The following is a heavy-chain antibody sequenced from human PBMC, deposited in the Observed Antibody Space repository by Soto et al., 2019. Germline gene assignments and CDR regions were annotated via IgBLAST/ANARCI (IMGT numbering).Heavy chain of an antibody. V-gene: IGHV1-2*04. CDR2: INPNSGGT. Sequence: SVKGSCKASGYNFTGYYMHWVRKAPGQGLEWMGWINPNSGGTNYAQKFQGWVTMTRDTSISTAYTELSSMRSDDTAVYYCARGRAGAPFDPSFDYRGQGPLVPASS. D-gene: IGHD6-13*01. CDR1: GYNFTGYY. CDR3: ARGRAGAPFDPSFDY. J-gene: IGHJ4*02.